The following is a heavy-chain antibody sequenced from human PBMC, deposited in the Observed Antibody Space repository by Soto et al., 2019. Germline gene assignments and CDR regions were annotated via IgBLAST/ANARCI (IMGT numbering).Heavy chain of an antibody. V-gene: IGHV3-23*01. CDR1: GFTFSSYA. J-gene: IGHJ4*02. D-gene: IGHD1-26*01. Sequence: GGSLRLSCAASGFTFSSYAMSWVRQAPGKGLEWVSAIGGSGGYTYYADSVKGRFTISRDNSKNTLYLQMNSLRVDDTAVYYCAKWLVGASGAPDYWGQGSLVTVSS. CDR3: AKWLVGASGAPDY. CDR2: IGGSGGYT.